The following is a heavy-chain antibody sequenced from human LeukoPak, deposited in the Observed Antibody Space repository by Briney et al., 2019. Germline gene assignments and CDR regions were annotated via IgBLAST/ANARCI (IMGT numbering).Heavy chain of an antibody. CDR2: IRSKAYGGTT. V-gene: IGHV3-49*04. CDR1: GFTLADYA. J-gene: IGHJ4*02. CDR3: TGTTVTTVDYFDY. Sequence: GGSLRVSCTASGFTLADYAMSWVRQAPGEGLEWVGFIRSKAYGGTTEYDASVKGRFPISRDDSKSIAYLQMNSLKTEDTAVYYCTGTTVTTVDYFDYWGQGTLVTVSS. D-gene: IGHD4-17*01.